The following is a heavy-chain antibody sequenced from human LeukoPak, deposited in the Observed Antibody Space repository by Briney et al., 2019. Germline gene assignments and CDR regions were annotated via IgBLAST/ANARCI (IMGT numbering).Heavy chain of an antibody. Sequence: GGSLRLSCAASGFTFSSYAMSWVRQAPGKGLEWVSAISGSGGSIYYADSVKGRFTISRDNSKNTLYLQMNSLRAEDTAVYYCAKDLRFDNYGDYDDNGMDVWGQGTTVTVSS. CDR2: ISGSGGSI. J-gene: IGHJ6*02. CDR3: AKDLRFDNYGDYDDNGMDV. V-gene: IGHV3-23*01. CDR1: GFTFSSYA. D-gene: IGHD4-17*01.